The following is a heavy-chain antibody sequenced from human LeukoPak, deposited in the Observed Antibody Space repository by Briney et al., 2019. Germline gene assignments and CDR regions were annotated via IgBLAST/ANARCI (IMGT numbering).Heavy chain of an antibody. CDR3: ARAKDYDILTGYYKDFDY. CDR1: GYTFTSYG. D-gene: IGHD3-9*01. Sequence: GASVKVSCKASGYTFTSYGISWVRQAPGQGLEWMGWISAYNGNTNYAQKLQGRVTMTTDTPTSTAYMELRSLRSDDTAVYYCARAKDYDILTGYYKDFDYWGQGTLVTVSS. J-gene: IGHJ4*02. CDR2: ISAYNGNT. V-gene: IGHV1-18*04.